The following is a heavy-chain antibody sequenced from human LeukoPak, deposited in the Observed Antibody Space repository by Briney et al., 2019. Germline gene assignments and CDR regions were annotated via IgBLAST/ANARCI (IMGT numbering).Heavy chain of an antibody. J-gene: IGHJ1*01. V-gene: IGHV3-33*01. CDR1: GFTFSSYG. CDR2: IWYDGSNK. CDR3: ARGDYYDSSGYSQYFQH. Sequence: PGGSPRLSCAASGFTFSSYGMHWVRQAPGKGLEWVAVIWYDGSNKYYADSVKGRFTISRDNSKNTLYLQMNSLRAEDTAVYYCARGDYYDSSGYSQYFQHWGQGTLVTVSS. D-gene: IGHD3-22*01.